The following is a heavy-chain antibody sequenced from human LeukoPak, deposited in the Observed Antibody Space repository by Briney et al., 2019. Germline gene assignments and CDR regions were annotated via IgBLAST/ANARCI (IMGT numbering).Heavy chain of an antibody. D-gene: IGHD2-15*01. CDR1: GYSISSSNW. CDR2: IYYSGST. J-gene: IGHJ3*02. Sequence: SETLSLTCAVSGYSISSSNWWGWIRQPPGKGLEWIGYIYYSGSTYYNPSLKSRVTMSVDTSKNQFSLKLSSVTAVDTAEYYCARCGGTTRGAFDIWGQGTMVTVSS. CDR3: ARCGGTTRGAFDI. V-gene: IGHV4-28*01.